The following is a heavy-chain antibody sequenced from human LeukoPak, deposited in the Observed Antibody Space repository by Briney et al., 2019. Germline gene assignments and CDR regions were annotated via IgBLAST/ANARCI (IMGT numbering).Heavy chain of an antibody. V-gene: IGHV4-39*07. CDR1: GGSVRDNY. CDR2: IYYSGST. Sequence: SETLSLTCAVSGGSVRDNYWSWIRQPPGKGLEWIGSIYYSGSTYYNPSLKSRVTISADTSKNQFSLKLSSVTAADTAVCYCARDPLYYGSGSYYNLYLNWFDPWGQGTLVTVSS. D-gene: IGHD3-10*01. CDR3: ARDPLYYGSGSYYNLYLNWFDP. J-gene: IGHJ5*02.